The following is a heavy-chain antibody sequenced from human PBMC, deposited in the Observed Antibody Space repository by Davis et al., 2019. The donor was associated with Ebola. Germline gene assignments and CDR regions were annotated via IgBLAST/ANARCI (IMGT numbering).Heavy chain of an antibody. J-gene: IGHJ4*02. CDR3: ARLQAVADTYLDY. CDR1: GYRFTTYW. D-gene: IGHD6-19*01. V-gene: IGHV5-51*01. CDR2: IYPGDSDT. Sequence: GESLKISCKGSGYRFTTYWIGWVRQMPGKGLEWMGIIYPGDSDTRYSPSFQGQVTISADKSISTAYLQWSSLKASDTAMYYCARLQAVADTYLDYWGQGTLVTVSS.